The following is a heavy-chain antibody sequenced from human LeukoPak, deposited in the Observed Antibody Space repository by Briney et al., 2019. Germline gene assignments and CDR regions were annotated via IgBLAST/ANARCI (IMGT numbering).Heavy chain of an antibody. Sequence: SVKVSCKASGFTFSSSVMQWVRQARGQRLEWIGWIVVGSGSTNYAQKFQERVTITRDMSTSTAYMELSSLRSEDTAVYYCAADIVGATGYYFDYWGQGTLVTVSS. CDR1: GFTFSSSV. J-gene: IGHJ4*02. V-gene: IGHV1-58*02. CDR3: AADIVGATGYYFDY. D-gene: IGHD1-26*01. CDR2: IVVGSGST.